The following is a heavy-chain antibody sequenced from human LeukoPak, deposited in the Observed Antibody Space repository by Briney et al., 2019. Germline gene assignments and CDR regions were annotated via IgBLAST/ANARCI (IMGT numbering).Heavy chain of an antibody. Sequence: PGGSLRLSCAASGFTVSSNYMSWVRQAPGKGLEWVSVIYSGGSTYYADSVKGRFTISRDNSKNTLYLRMNSLRAEDTAVYYCARASYYSDFDYWGQGTLVTVSS. D-gene: IGHD3-10*01. CDR1: GFTVSSNY. V-gene: IGHV3-53*01. CDR2: IYSGGST. J-gene: IGHJ4*02. CDR3: ARASYYSDFDY.